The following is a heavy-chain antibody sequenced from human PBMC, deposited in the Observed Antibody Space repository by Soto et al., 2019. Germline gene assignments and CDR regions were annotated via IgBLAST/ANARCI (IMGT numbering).Heavy chain of an antibody. J-gene: IGHJ6*02. D-gene: IGHD3-3*01. CDR3: ARVQGFLEWPNYSHCRMDA. V-gene: IGHV1-69*01. CDR1: GGTFSNFA. Sequence: QVQLVQSGAEVKKPGSSVKVSCKASGGTFSNFAIAWVRQAPGQGLEWLGGIRPLFATADYSQNFQGRLTITADESTTTAYMVLNSLRPGDTAVYSCARVQGFLEWPNYSHCRMDAWGQGTKVIVS. CDR2: IRPLFATA.